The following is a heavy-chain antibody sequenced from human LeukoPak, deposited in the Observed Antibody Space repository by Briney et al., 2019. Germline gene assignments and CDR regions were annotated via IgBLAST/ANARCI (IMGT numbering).Heavy chain of an antibody. Sequence: AGGSLRLSCAASGFTFSSYGMHWVRQAPGKGLEWVAFIRYDGSNKYYVDSVKGRFTISRDNSKNTLYLQMNSLRAEDTAVYYCAKDGCSSTSCSLIDWGQGTLVTVSS. CDR3: AKDGCSSTSCSLID. V-gene: IGHV3-30*02. D-gene: IGHD2-2*01. CDR1: GFTFSSYG. CDR2: IRYDGSNK. J-gene: IGHJ4*02.